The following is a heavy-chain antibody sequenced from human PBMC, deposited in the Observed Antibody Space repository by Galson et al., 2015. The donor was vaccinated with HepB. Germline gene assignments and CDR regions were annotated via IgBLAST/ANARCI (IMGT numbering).Heavy chain of an antibody. J-gene: IGHJ4*02. CDR3: ARGYTIFGVVTLDY. V-gene: IGHV3-33*01. CDR2: IRYDGSNK. CDR1: GFTFSSYG. D-gene: IGHD3-3*01. Sequence: SLRLSCAASGFTFSSYGMHWVRQAPGKGLEWVAVIRYDGSNKYYADSVKGRFTISRDNSKNTLYLQTNSLRAEDTAVYYCARGYTIFGVVTLDYWGQGTLVTVSS.